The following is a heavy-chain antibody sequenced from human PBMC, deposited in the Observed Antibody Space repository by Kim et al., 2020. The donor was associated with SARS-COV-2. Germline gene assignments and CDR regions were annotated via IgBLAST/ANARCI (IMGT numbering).Heavy chain of an antibody. D-gene: IGHD4-17*01. CDR1: GYTFSSHW. J-gene: IGHJ4*02. V-gene: IGHV5-10-1*01. CDR2: IDLRDSYT. Sequence: GESLKISCTGSGYTFSSHWITWVRQMPGKGLEWMGRIDLRDSYTTYSPSFQGHVSISADKSINTAYLQWTSLKASDTAIYYCARGSDYDYWGQGTLVTV. CDR3: ARGSDYDY.